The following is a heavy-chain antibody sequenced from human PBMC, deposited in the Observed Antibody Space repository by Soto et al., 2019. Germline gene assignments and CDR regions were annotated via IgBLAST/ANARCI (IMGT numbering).Heavy chain of an antibody. J-gene: IGHJ4*02. Sequence: PSETLSLTCTVSGGSINNYFWTWIRQPPGKGLEWIGYIYDRGSTNYNPSLKSRVTISVDTSKNQFSLKLSSVTAADTAVYYCASGGYYDISGSTALRPFDTWGQETLLTVSS. CDR3: ASGGYYDISGSTALRPFDT. CDR1: GGSINNYF. V-gene: IGHV4-59*01. D-gene: IGHD3-22*01. CDR2: IYDRGST.